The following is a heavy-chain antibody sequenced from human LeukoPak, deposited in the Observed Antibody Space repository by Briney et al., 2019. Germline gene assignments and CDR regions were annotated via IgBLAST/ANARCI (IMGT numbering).Heavy chain of an antibody. J-gene: IGHJ4*02. V-gene: IGHV1-46*03. CDR1: GYIFTSYY. CDR3: ARGVNVVVPAAIDFDY. CDR2: INPSGGST. D-gene: IGHD2-2*01. Sequence: ASVKVSCKASGYIFTSYYMHWVRQAPGQGLEWMGIINPSGGSTSYAQKFRGRVTMTRDTSTSTVYMELSSLRSEDTAVYYCARGVNVVVPAAIDFDYWGQGTLVTVSS.